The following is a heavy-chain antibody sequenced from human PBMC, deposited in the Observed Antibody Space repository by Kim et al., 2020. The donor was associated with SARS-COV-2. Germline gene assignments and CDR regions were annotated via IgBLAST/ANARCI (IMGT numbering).Heavy chain of an antibody. Sequence: YWSWVRQPPRKGLEWIGYFHYSGSVKYNPSLKSRGTISVDTSKNQLSLKLSSVTAADTAVYYCARRIVSYFDLWGRGTLVTVSS. CDR3: ARRIVSYFDL. CDR2: FHYSGSV. D-gene: IGHD1-26*01. J-gene: IGHJ2*01. V-gene: IGHV4-59*08. CDR1: Y.